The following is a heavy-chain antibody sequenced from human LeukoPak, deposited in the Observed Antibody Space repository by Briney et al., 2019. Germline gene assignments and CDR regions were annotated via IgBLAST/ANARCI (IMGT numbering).Heavy chain of an antibody. CDR3: ARGENTYIDY. J-gene: IGHJ4*02. D-gene: IGHD3-16*01. Sequence: GGSLRLSCAASGFIFSTYSLHWVRQAPGKWLESVAVISYDGNNKYYADSVKGRFTISRDNSKNTLYLQMNSLRAEDTAVYYCARGENTYIDYWGQGTLVTVSS. V-gene: IGHV3-30-3*01. CDR1: GFIFSTYS. CDR2: ISYDGNNK.